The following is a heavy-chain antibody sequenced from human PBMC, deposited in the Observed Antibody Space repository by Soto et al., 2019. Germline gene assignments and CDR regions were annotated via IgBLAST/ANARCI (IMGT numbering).Heavy chain of an antibody. D-gene: IGHD3-22*01. J-gene: IGHJ6*02. Sequence: QVQLVESGGGVVQPGRSLRLSCAASGFTFSSYGMHWVRQAPGKGLEWVAVISYDGSNKYYADSVKGRFTISRDNSKNTLYLQMNSLRAEDTAVYYCAKDQYYDSSGPAYYYYGMDVWGQGTTVTVSS. CDR2: ISYDGSNK. CDR1: GFTFSSYG. V-gene: IGHV3-30*18. CDR3: AKDQYYDSSGPAYYYYGMDV.